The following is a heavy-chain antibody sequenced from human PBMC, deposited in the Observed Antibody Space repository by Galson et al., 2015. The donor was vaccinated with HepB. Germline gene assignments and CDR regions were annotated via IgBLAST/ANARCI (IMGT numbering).Heavy chain of an antibody. CDR1: GYTFTGYY. CDR3: ARADSGSYNDAFDI. D-gene: IGHD1-26*01. V-gene: IGHV1-2*06. CDR2: INPNSGGT. Sequence: SVKVSCKASGYTFTGYYMHWVRQAPGQGLEWMGRINPNSGGTNYAQKFQGRVTMTRDTSISTAYMELSRLRSDDTAVYYCARADSGSYNDAFDIWGQGTMVTVSS. J-gene: IGHJ3*02.